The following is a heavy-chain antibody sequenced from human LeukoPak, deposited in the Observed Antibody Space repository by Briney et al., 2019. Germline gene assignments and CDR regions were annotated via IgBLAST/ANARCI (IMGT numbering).Heavy chain of an antibody. CDR1: GFTFNNYA. Sequence: PGGSLRLSCAASGFTFNNYAMSWVRQAPGKGLEWVSVISGSGGRTYYADSVKGRFTISRDNSKNTLYLKMNSLRAEDTAVYYCAKDFSYSNSLNWFDPWGQGTLVTVSS. D-gene: IGHD6-13*01. CDR3: AKDFSYSNSLNWFDP. CDR2: ISGSGGRT. V-gene: IGHV3-23*01. J-gene: IGHJ5*02.